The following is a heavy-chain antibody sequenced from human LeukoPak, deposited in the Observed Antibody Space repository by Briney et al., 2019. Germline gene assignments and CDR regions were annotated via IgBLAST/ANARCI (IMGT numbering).Heavy chain of an antibody. Sequence: PGGSLRLSCAASGFTFDDYSMHWVRQAPGKGLVWVSRINSDGSSTSYADSVKGRFTISRDNAKNTLYLQMNSLRAEDTAVYYCARAYGDPFDYWGQGTLVTVSS. J-gene: IGHJ4*02. V-gene: IGHV3-74*01. CDR3: ARAYGDPFDY. D-gene: IGHD4-17*01. CDR1: GFTFDDYS. CDR2: INSDGSST.